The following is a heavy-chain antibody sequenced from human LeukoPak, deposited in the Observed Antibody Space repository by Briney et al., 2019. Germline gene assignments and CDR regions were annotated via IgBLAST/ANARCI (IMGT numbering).Heavy chain of an antibody. CDR1: GFTFSIYA. Sequence: QTGGSLRLSCAASGFTFSIYAMTWVRQAPGKGLEWVSAITSSGDYTYYTDSVEGRVTISRDNSKNTVYLQMNSLRVEDTAVYYCAKDRRGVFDFWGQGTLVTVSS. J-gene: IGHJ4*02. CDR2: ITSSGDYT. V-gene: IGHV3-23*01. CDR3: AKDRRGVFDF. D-gene: IGHD3-10*01.